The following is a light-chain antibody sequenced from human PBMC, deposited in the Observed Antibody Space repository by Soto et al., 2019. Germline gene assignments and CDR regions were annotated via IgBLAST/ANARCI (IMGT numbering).Light chain of an antibody. J-gene: IGKJ2*01. CDR2: GAS. V-gene: IGKV3-20*01. Sequence: EIVLTQSPGTLSLSPGERATLSCRASQSVSSSYLAWYQQKPGQAPRLLIYGASSRATGIPDRFSGSGSGTDFTLTISRLEPEHFAVYYCQQYGSSPYTFGQATKLEIK. CDR1: QSVSSSY. CDR3: QQYGSSPYT.